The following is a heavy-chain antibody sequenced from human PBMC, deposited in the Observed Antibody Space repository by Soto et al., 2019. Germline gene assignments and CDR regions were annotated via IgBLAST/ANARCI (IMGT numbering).Heavy chain of an antibody. V-gene: IGHV3-23*01. D-gene: IGHD4-4*01. J-gene: IGHJ4*02. CDR3: AKNSVWGAQNDYSNSYYFDY. CDR1: GFTFSSYA. CDR2: ISGSGGST. Sequence: GGSLRLSCAASGFTFSSYAMSWVRQAPGKGLEWVSAISGSGGSTYYADSVKGRFTISRDNSKNTLYLQMNSLRAEDTAVYYCAKNSVWGAQNDYSNSYYFDYWGQGTLVTVSS.